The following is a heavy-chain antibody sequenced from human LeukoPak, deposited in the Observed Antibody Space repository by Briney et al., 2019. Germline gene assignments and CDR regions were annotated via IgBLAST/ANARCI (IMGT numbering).Heavy chain of an antibody. J-gene: IGHJ4*02. CDR3: AKGAYSSSWTASDY. D-gene: IGHD6-13*01. CDR2: ISWNSGSI. Sequence: GGSLRLSCAASGFTFDDYAMHWVRQAPGKGLEWVSGISWNSGSIGYADSVKGRFTTSRDNAKNSLYLQMNSLRAEDTALYYCAKGAYSSSWTASDYWGQGTLVTVSS. CDR1: GFTFDDYA. V-gene: IGHV3-9*01.